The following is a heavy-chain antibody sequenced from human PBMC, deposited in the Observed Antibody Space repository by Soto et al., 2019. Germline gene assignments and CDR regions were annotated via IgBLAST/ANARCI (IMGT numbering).Heavy chain of an antibody. CDR1: GFTFSSYG. CDR3: AKDLSADIVVVVAADDAFDI. D-gene: IGHD2-15*01. J-gene: IGHJ3*02. V-gene: IGHV3-30*18. Sequence: PGGSLRLSCAASGFTFSSYGMHWVRQAPGKGLEWVAVILYDGSNKYYADSVKGRFTISRDNSKNTLYLQMNSLRAEDTAVYYCAKDLSADIVVVVAADDAFDIWGQGTMVTVSS. CDR2: ILYDGSNK.